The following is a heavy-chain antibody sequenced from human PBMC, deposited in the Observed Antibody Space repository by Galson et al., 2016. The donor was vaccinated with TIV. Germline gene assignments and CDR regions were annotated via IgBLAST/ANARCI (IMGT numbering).Heavy chain of an antibody. V-gene: IGHV4-39*01. Sequence: LSLTCTVSGGSINSDLYYWAWIRQPPGKGLEWIAAIYYTGSTYYNPSLKSRVSISMDTPKNQFSLKLSSVTAADTALYYCARRTHYDSSGYSDAFDIWGQGTMVPVSS. D-gene: IGHD3-22*01. J-gene: IGHJ3*02. CDR3: ARRTHYDSSGYSDAFDI. CDR1: GGSINSDLYY. CDR2: IYYTGST.